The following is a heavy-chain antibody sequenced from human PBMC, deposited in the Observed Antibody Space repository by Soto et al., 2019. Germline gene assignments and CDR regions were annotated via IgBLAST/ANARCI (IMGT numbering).Heavy chain of an antibody. D-gene: IGHD1-26*01. CDR1: GGSVSNSY. J-gene: IGHJ4*02. Sequence: SETLSLTCTVSGGSVSNSYWGWIRQPPGKGLEWVAYVYYSGSTNYNPSLGSRVTISVDKSKNQFSLKMTSVTGADTAVYYCARGRSNEWELLVKYFDYWGQGTMLTVSS. V-gene: IGHV4-59*02. CDR2: VYYSGST. CDR3: ARGRSNEWELLVKYFDY.